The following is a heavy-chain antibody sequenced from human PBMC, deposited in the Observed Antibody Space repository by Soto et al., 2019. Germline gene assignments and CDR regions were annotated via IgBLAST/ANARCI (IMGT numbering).Heavy chain of an antibody. Sequence: GAVTDSCLACGYTFINYDCTWVGQAAGGGREWVGWVNHNSGYTAYAQTFVGRVTMTRNTPLRTAYMELSSTTSGDTAVYYCARGYNYGWYDYWGQGTLVTVSS. CDR3: ARGYNYGWYDY. D-gene: IGHD5-18*01. CDR2: VNHNSGYT. J-gene: IGHJ4*02. V-gene: IGHV1-8*01. CDR1: GYTFINYD.